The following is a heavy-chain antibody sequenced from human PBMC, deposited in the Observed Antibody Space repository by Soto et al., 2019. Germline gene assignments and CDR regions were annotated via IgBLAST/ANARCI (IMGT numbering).Heavy chain of an antibody. V-gene: IGHV4-39*07. Sequence: SETLSLTCTVSGCSISSSSYYWGWIRQPPGKGLEWIGSIYYSGSTYYNPSLKSRVTISVDTSKNQFSLKLSSVTAADTAVYYCARAVREYSGYDYLIYFDYWGQGTLVTVSS. CDR2: IYYSGST. CDR3: ARAVREYSGYDYLIYFDY. CDR1: GCSISSSSYY. J-gene: IGHJ4*02. D-gene: IGHD5-12*01.